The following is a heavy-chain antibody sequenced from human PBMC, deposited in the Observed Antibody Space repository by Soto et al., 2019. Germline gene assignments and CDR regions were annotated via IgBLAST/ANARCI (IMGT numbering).Heavy chain of an antibody. Sequence: PSETLSLTCTVSGGSISSGGYYWSWIRQHPGKGLEWIGYIYYSGSTYYNPSLKSRVTISVDTSKNQFSLKLSSVTAADTAVYYCARGYIPLYYYDSSGYYDYWGQGTLVTVSS. J-gene: IGHJ4*02. CDR2: IYYSGST. D-gene: IGHD3-22*01. V-gene: IGHV4-31*03. CDR3: ARGYIPLYYYDSSGYYDY. CDR1: GGSISSGGYY.